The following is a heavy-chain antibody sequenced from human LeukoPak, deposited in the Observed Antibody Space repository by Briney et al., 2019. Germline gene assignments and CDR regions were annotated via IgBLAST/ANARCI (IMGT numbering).Heavy chain of an antibody. CDR1: GFTFSSYW. V-gene: IGHV3-74*01. CDR2: INSDGSST. Sequence: PGGSLRLSCAASGFTFSSYWTHWVRQAPGKGLVWVSRINSDGSSTSYADSVKGRFTISRDNAKNTLYLQMNSLRAEDTAVYYCARDSLYCSGGSCYRNWFDPWGQGTLVTVSS. CDR3: ARDSLYCSGGSCYRNWFDP. D-gene: IGHD2-15*01. J-gene: IGHJ5*02.